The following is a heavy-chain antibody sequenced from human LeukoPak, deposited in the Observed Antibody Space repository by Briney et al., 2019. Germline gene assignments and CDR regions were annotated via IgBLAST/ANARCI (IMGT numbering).Heavy chain of an antibody. V-gene: IGHV4-31*03. D-gene: IGHD3-9*01. CDR3: AKEKNYDILTGYRNYFDY. Sequence: SQTLSLTCTVSGGSISSGGYYWSWIRQHPGKGLEWIGYIYYSGSTYYNPSLKSRVTISVDTSKNQFSLKLSSVTAADTAVYYCAKEKNYDILTGYRNYFDYWGQGTLVTVSS. CDR1: GGSISSGGYY. J-gene: IGHJ4*02. CDR2: IYYSGST.